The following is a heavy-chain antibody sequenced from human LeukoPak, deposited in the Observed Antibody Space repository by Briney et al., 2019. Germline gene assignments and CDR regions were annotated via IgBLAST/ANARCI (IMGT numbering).Heavy chain of an antibody. Sequence: PGGSLRLSCAASGFTFDDYGMSWVRHAPGKGLEWVSGINWNGGSTGYADSVKGRFTISRDNAKNSLYLQMNSLRAEDTALYYCARGQDYYDSSGYSYFDYWGQGTLVTVSS. J-gene: IGHJ4*02. CDR3: ARGQDYYDSSGYSYFDY. V-gene: IGHV3-20*04. D-gene: IGHD3-22*01. CDR1: GFTFDDYG. CDR2: INWNGGST.